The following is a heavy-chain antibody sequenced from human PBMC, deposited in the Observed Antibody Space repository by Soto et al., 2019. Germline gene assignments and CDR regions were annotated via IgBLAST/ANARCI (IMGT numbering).Heavy chain of an antibody. CDR1: GSTFSISA. V-gene: IGHV3-23*01. Sequence: EVQLLESGGGLVQPGGSLRLSCAASGSTFSISAMHWVRQAPGMGLEWVSGISGSGANTYYADSVKGRFTLSRDNSKNTLYLQMNSLRAEDTAVYYCARGWSCDSWGQGTLVTVSS. J-gene: IGHJ4*02. CDR2: ISGSGANT. CDR3: ARGWSCDS. D-gene: IGHD2-15*01.